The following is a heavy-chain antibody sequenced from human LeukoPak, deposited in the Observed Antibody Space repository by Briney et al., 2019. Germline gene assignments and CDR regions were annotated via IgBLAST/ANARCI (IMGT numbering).Heavy chain of an antibody. CDR1: GGTFSSYA. CDR2: IIPIFGTA. Sequence: ASVKVSCKASGGTFSSYAISWVRQAPGQGLEWMEGIIPIFGTANYAQKFQGRVTITADESTSTAYMELSSLRSEDTAVYYCARLPLRSIAVGYYGMDVWGQGTTVTVSS. D-gene: IGHD6-6*01. CDR3: ARLPLRSIAVGYYGMDV. J-gene: IGHJ6*02. V-gene: IGHV1-69*13.